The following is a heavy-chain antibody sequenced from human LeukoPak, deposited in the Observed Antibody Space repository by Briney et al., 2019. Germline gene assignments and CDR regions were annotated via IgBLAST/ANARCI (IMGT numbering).Heavy chain of an antibody. CDR2: ISSSGSTI. J-gene: IGHJ4*02. CDR1: GFTFSDYY. Sequence: GGSLRLSCAASGFTFSDYYMSGIRQAPGKGLEWVSYISSSGSTIYYADSVKGRFTISRDNAKNSLYLQMNSLRAEDTAVYYCARSDDILTPFDYWGQGTLVTVSS. V-gene: IGHV3-11*04. D-gene: IGHD3-9*01. CDR3: ARSDDILTPFDY.